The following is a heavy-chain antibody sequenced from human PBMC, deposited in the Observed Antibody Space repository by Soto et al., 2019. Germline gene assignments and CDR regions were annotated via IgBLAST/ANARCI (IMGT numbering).Heavy chain of an antibody. CDR2: ISYDGSNK. D-gene: IGHD3-3*01. Sequence: GGSLRLSCAASGFTFSSYAMHWVRQAPGKGLEWVAVISYDGSNKYYADSVKGRFTISRDNSKNTLYLQMNSLRAEDTAVYYCARGKSITIFGVVHRRMEYYGMDVSGQGTTVTVSS. CDR1: GFTFSSYA. CDR3: ARGKSITIFGVVHRRMEYYGMDV. V-gene: IGHV3-30-3*01. J-gene: IGHJ6*02.